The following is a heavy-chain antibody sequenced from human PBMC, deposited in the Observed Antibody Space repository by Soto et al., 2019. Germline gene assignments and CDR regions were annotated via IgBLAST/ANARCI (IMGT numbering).Heavy chain of an antibody. V-gene: IGHV3-7*01. Sequence: EVQVVESGGGLVQPGGSLRLSCAASGFTFTSYWMTWVRQAPGRGLEWVANINKDGSEKSYVDSVKGRFTISRDNAKSSLYLQMNSPRAEDTAVYYCVREIASRLWGKGTTVIVSS. CDR1: GFTFTSYW. D-gene: IGHD2-21*01. CDR2: INKDGSEK. CDR3: VREIASRL. J-gene: IGHJ6*04.